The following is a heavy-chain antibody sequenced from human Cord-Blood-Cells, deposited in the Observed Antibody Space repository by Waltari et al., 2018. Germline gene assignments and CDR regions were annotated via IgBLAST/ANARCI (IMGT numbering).Heavy chain of an antibody. CDR3: ARVSQMALFDY. J-gene: IGHJ4*02. CDR1: GFTFSSYA. CDR2: ISYDGSNK. V-gene: IGHV3-30-3*01. Sequence: QVQLVESGGGVVQPGRSLRLSCAASGFTFSSYAMHWVRQAPGKEREWVAVISYDGSNKYYADSVKGRFTISGDNSKNTLYLQMNSLSAEDTAVYYCARVSQMALFDYWGQGTLVTVSS.